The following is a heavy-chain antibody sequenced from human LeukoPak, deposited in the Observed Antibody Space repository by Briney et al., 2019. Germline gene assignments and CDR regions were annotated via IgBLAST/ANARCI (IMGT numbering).Heavy chain of an antibody. D-gene: IGHD3-22*01. V-gene: IGHV4-38-2*02. J-gene: IGHJ4*02. Sequence: SETLSLTCTVSGYSISSGYYWGWIRQPPGKGLEWIGSIYHSGSTYYNPSLKSRVTISVDTSKNQFSLKLSSVTSADTAVYYYPRIPYYYDSSVYPDYGGQGPLAPVPS. CDR3: PRIPYYYDSSVYPDY. CDR1: GYSISSGYY. CDR2: IYHSGST.